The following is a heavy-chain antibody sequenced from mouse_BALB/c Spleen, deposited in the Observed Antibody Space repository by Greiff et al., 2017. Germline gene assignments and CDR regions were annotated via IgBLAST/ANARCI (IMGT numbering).Heavy chain of an antibody. Sequence: EVQGVESGGGLVQPGGSLRLSCATSGFTFTDYYMSWVRQPPGKALEWLGFIRNRANGYTTEYSASVKGRFTISRDNSQSILYLQMNTLRAEDSATYYCARDMRSLYFDVWGAGTTVTVSS. CDR1: GFTFTDYY. J-gene: IGHJ1*01. CDR3: ARDMRSLYFDV. V-gene: IGHV7-3*02. CDR2: IRNRANGYTT.